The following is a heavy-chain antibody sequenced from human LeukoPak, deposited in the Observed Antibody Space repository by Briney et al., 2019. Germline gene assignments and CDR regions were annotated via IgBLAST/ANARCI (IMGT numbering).Heavy chain of an antibody. J-gene: IGHJ4*02. CDR3: ARDGAVGATDLFDY. D-gene: IGHD1-26*01. CDR2: IWYDGSNK. Sequence: GGSLRLSCAASGFTFSSYATHWVRQAPGKGLEWVAVIWYDGSNKYYADSVKGRFTISRDNSKNTLYLQMNSLRAEDTAVYYCARDGAVGATDLFDYWGQGTLVTVSS. V-gene: IGHV3-33*08. CDR1: GFTFSSYA.